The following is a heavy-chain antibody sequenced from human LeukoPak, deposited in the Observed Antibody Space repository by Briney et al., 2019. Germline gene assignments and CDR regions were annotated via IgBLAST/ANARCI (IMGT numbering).Heavy chain of an antibody. D-gene: IGHD5-12*01. V-gene: IGHV6-1*01. CDR2: PYYRSKWYN. CDR3: ARISGYDYYNWFDP. Sequence: SQTLSLTCAISGDSVSSNSAAWNWMRQSQSIDLVWLGRPYYRSKWYNDYAVSVKSRITINPDTSKNQFSLQLNSVTPEDTAVYYCARISGYDYYNWFDPWGQGTLVTVSS. CDR1: GDSVSSNSAA. J-gene: IGHJ5*02.